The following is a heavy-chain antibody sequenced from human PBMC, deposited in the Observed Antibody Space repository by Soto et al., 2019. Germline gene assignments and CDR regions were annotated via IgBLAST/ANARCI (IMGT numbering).Heavy chain of an antibody. CDR2: INHSGST. J-gene: IGHJ6*02. Sequence: SETLSLTCAVYGGSFSGYYWSWIRQPPGKGLEWIGEINHSGSTNYNPSLKSRVTISVDTSKNQFSLKLSSVTAADTAVYYCARNYYYGSGSYYTGGRYYYYGMDVWGQWTTVTVSS. CDR1: GGSFSGYY. CDR3: ARNYYYGSGSYYTGGRYYYYGMDV. V-gene: IGHV4-34*01. D-gene: IGHD3-10*01.